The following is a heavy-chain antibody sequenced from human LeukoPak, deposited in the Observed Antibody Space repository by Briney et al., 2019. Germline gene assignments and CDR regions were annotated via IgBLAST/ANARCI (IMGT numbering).Heavy chain of an antibody. D-gene: IGHD3-9*01. Sequence: GGSLRLSCAASGFTFSSYWMSWVRQAPGKGLEWVANIKQDGSEKYYVDSVKGRFTISRDNAKNSLYLRMNSLRAEDTAVYYCARLLRYFDWLLFRPGDAFDIWGQGTMVTVSS. CDR1: GFTFSSYW. J-gene: IGHJ3*02. V-gene: IGHV3-7*03. CDR3: ARLLRYFDWLLFRPGDAFDI. CDR2: IKQDGSEK.